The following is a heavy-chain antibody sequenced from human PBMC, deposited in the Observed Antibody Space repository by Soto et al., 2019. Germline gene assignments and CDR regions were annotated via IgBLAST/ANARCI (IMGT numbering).Heavy chain of an antibody. V-gene: IGHV3-15*01. D-gene: IGHD2-2*01. CDR3: SCLEFDF. CDR1: GLIFSDAW. J-gene: IGHJ4*02. CDR2: IKSKTDGGTT. Sequence: EVQLVESGGGLVKPGGSLRLSCAASGLIFSDAWMHWVRQAPGKGLEWVGRIKSKTDGGTTDYAAPVKGRFTISRGDSKNTLFLQMNSLKTEDTAVYYCSCLEFDFWGQGSLVTVSS.